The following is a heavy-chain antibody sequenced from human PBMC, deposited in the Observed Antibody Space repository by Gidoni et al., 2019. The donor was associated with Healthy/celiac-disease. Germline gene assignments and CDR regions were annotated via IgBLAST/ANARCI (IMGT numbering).Heavy chain of an antibody. V-gene: IGHV3-33*01. CDR3: ARGGYGDYVGRAFDI. CDR1: GFNFSRYG. CDR2: IWYDGSNK. Sequence: QVQLVESGGGVVQTGRSLRLSCAASGFNFSRYGMHWVRQAPGKGLEWVAVIWYDGSNKYYADSVKGRFTISRDNSKNTLYLQMNSLRAEDTAVYYCARGGYGDYVGRAFDIWGQGTMVTVSS. D-gene: IGHD4-17*01. J-gene: IGHJ3*02.